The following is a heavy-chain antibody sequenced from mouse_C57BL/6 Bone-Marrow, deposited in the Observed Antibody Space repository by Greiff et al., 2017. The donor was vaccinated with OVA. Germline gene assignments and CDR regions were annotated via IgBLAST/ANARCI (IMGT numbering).Heavy chain of an antibody. CDR2: IDPADGNT. J-gene: IGHJ1*03. Sequence: VQLQQSVAELVRPGASVKLSCTASGFNIKNTYMHWVKQRPEQGLEWIGRIDPADGNTKYAPKFQGKATITADTSSNTAYLQLSSLTSEVTAIDYAASFYYDYDDGPRDFGVWGTGITVTAYS. CDR1: GFNIKNTY. CDR3: ASFYYDYDDGPRDFGV. V-gene: IGHV14-3*01. D-gene: IGHD2-4*01.